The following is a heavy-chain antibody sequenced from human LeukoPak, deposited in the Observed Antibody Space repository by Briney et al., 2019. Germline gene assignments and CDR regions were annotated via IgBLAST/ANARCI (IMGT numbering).Heavy chain of an antibody. CDR1: GYRLSAVS. CDR3: MIDYFDWASSRSGNYF. J-gene: IGHJ4*02. D-gene: IGHD3-3*01. V-gene: IGHV1-24*01. Sequence: EASVKVSCKVSGYRLSAVSMHWVRQAPGKGLEWMGGFEPEDGATIYAERFQGRITMTEDTSTDTAYMDLSRLTSEDTAVYYCMIDYFDWASSRSGNYFWGQGTLVTVS. CDR2: FEPEDGAT.